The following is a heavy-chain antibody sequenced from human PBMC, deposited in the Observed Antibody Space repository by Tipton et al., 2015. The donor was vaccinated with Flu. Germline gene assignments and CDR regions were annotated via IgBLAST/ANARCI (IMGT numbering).Heavy chain of an antibody. V-gene: IGHV4-39*01. D-gene: IGHD4-17*01. CDR3: ARTYGPFNWFDP. CDR2: IYSSGST. J-gene: IGHJ5*02. CDR1: GVIFSSYGMY. Sequence: LRLSCAASGVIFSSYGMYWARQAPGKGLEWIGTIYSSGSTYFNPSLRSRVAISVDTSKNQFSLRLSSVTAADTARYFCARTYGPFNWFDPWGQGTLVTVSS.